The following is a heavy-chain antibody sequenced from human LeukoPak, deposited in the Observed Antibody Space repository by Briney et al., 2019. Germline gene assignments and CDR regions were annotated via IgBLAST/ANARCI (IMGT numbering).Heavy chain of an antibody. V-gene: IGHV3-30*04. CDR3: ARGIPAVAGIDY. CDR1: GLTFSNYA. J-gene: IGHJ4*02. D-gene: IGHD6-19*01. Sequence: GGSLRLSCAASGLTFSNYAMHWVRQAPGKGLEWVAVLAHDGGDRYFADSVKGRFTISRDNSKNTLYLQMSSLRAEDTALYYCARGIPAVAGIDYWGQGTLVTVSS. CDR2: LAHDGGDR.